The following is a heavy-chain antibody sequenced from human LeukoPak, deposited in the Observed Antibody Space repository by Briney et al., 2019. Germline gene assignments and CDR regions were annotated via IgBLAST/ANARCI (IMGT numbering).Heavy chain of an antibody. CDR3: ARANVNFYYLDY. CDR2: IYYSGST. J-gene: IGHJ4*02. CDR1: GGSISSYY. Sequence: SETLSLTCTVSGGSISSYYWSWIRQPPGKGLEWIGYIYYSGSTNYNPSLKSRVTISVDTSKNQFSLKLSSVTAADTAVYYCARANVNFYYLDYWGQGTLVTVSS. V-gene: IGHV4-59*01. D-gene: IGHD1-1*01.